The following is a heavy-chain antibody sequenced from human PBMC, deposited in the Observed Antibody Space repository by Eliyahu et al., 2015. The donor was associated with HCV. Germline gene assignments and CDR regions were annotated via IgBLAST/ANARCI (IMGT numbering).Heavy chain of an antibody. CDR2: IRSKAYGGTT. J-gene: IGHJ5*02. Sequence: EVQLVESGGGLVKPGRSLRLSCTASGFTFGDYAMSWFRQAPGKGLEWVGFIRSKAYGGTTEYAASVKGRFTISRDDSKSIAYLQMNSLKTEDTAVYYCTRDFDYDILTGYGLGFDPWGQGTLVTVSS. D-gene: IGHD3-9*01. V-gene: IGHV3-49*05. CDR3: TRDFDYDILTGYGLGFDP. CDR1: GFTFGDYA.